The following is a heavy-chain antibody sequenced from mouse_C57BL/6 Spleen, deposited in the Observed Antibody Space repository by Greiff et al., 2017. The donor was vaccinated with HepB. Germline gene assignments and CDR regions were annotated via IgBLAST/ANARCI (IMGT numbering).Heavy chain of an antibody. J-gene: IGHJ4*01. V-gene: IGHV5-16*01. D-gene: IGHD1-1*01. Sequence: EVKLVESEGGLVQPGSSMKLSCTASGFTFSDYYMAWVRQVPEKGLEWVANINYDGSSTYYLDSLKSRFIISRDNAKNILYLQMSSLKSEDTATYYCAREALRAMDYWGQGTSVTVSS. CDR2: INYDGSST. CDR3: AREALRAMDY. CDR1: GFTFSDYY.